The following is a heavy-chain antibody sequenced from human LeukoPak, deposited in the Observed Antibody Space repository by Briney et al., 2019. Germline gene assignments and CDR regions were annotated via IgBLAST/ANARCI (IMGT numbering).Heavy chain of an antibody. CDR2: ISSSSYI. Sequence: KPGGSLRLSCEASGFTFNTHAMSWVRQAPGQGLEWVSSISSSSYIYYADSVKGRFTISRDNAKNSLYLQMNSLRAEDTAVYYCAGDGAAGGHGVPHTWGQGTLVTVSS. J-gene: IGHJ5*02. CDR1: GFTFNTHA. D-gene: IGHD4-17*01. CDR3: AGDGAAGGHGVPHT. V-gene: IGHV3-21*01.